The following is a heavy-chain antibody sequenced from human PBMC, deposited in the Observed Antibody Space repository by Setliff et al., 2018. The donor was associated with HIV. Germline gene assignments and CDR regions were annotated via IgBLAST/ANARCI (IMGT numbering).Heavy chain of an antibody. CDR1: EFTVSSHY. D-gene: IGHD3-22*01. CDR2: IYSDGST. CDR3: ARVRLYSSALDY. Sequence: PGGSLRLSCAASEFTVSSHYMSWVRQAPGKGLEWVSTIYSDGSTYHADSVKGRFTLSRDTSKNTLSLQMNSLRPEDTAVFYCARVRLYSSALDYWGQGTLVTVSS. V-gene: IGHV3-66*02. J-gene: IGHJ4*02.